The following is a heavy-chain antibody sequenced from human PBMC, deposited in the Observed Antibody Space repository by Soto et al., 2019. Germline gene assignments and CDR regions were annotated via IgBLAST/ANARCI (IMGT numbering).Heavy chain of an antibody. CDR1: RYSFTNNW. Sequence: GESPKISCNSSRYSFTNNWIGWVRQMPGKGLEWMGIIYPGDSDTRYSPSFQGQVTISADKSISTAYLQWSRLKASDTAMYYCARRSNSQYAMDVWGQGTTVTVSS. V-gene: IGHV5-51*01. J-gene: IGHJ6*02. CDR3: ARRSNSQYAMDV. CDR2: IYPGDSDT. D-gene: IGHD4-4*01.